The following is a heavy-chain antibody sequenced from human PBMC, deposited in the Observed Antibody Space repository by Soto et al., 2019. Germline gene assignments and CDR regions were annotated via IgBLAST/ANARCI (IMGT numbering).Heavy chain of an antibody. D-gene: IGHD3-16*01. V-gene: IGHV3-23*01. Sequence: EVQLLESGGGLVQPGGSLRLSCTASRFTFSNYAMNWVRQAPGKGLEWVSGIGSGGGNTYYADSVKGRFTISRDNSRNTLYLQMSSLRAEDTAEYYCAKGDTTTLGDAFDIWGQGTMVTVSS. J-gene: IGHJ3*02. CDR3: AKGDTTTLGDAFDI. CDR1: RFTFSNYA. CDR2: IGSGGGNT.